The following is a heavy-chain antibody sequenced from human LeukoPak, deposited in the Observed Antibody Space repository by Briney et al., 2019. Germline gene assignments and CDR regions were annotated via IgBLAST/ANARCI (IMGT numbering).Heavy chain of an antibody. V-gene: IGHV4-38-2*01. Sequence: SETLSLTCAVSGYSISSGYYWGWIRQPPGKGLEVTGSIYHSGSTYYNQSLKSRVTISVDTSKNQFSLKLSSVTAADTAVYYCARGGFGIAVAGRDYWGQGTLVTVSS. D-gene: IGHD6-19*01. CDR2: IYHSGST. CDR1: GYSISSGYY. CDR3: ARGGFGIAVAGRDY. J-gene: IGHJ4*02.